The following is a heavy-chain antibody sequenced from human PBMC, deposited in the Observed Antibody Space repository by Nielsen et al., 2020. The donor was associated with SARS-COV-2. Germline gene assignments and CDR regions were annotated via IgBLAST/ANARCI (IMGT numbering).Heavy chain of an antibody. CDR1: GFTFSTYG. Sequence: GESLKISCAASGFTFSTYGMNWVRQAPGKGLEWVSSISGSSIYTYYVDSVKGRFTISRDNAKNSLYLQMNALRAEDTAVYYCARDQDETNYYYYGMDVWGQGTTVTVSS. J-gene: IGHJ6*02. D-gene: IGHD1/OR15-1a*01. CDR3: ARDQDETNYYYYGMDV. V-gene: IGHV3-21*01. CDR2: ISGSSIYT.